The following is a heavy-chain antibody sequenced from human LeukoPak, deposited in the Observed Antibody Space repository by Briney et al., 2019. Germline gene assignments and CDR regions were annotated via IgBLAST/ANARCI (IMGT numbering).Heavy chain of an antibody. V-gene: IGHV3-23*01. CDR1: GFTFSSYA. Sequence: GGSLRLSCAASGFTFSSYAMSWVRQAPGKGLEWVSAISGSGGSTCYADSVKGRFTISRDNSKNTLYLQMNSLRAEDTAVYYCAKDRSIPRSNWFDPWGQGTLVTVSS. D-gene: IGHD2-21*01. CDR3: AKDRSIPRSNWFDP. CDR2: ISGSGGST. J-gene: IGHJ5*02.